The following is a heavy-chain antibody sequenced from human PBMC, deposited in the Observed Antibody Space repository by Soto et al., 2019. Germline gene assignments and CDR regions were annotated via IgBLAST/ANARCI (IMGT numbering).Heavy chain of an antibody. D-gene: IGHD3-22*01. CDR1: GGSISSSSYY. CDR2: IYYSGST. Sequence: PSETLSLTCTVSGGSISSSSYYWGWIRQPPGKGLEWIGSIYYSGSTYYNPSLKSRVTISVDTSKNQFSLKLSSVTAADTAVYYCARVLSLVFPRYDSSGPADYRGQGTLVTVSS. V-gene: IGHV4-39*01. CDR3: ARVLSLVFPRYDSSGPADY. J-gene: IGHJ4*02.